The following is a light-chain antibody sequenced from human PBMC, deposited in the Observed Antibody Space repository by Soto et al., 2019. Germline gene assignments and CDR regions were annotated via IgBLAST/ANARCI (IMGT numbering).Light chain of an antibody. V-gene: IGKV1-33*01. Sequence: DIQMTQSPSSLSASVGDRVTITCQASQGISTYLNWYQQKPGKAPKLLIYGASNLETGVPSRFSGSGSGTDFTFTISSLHPEDIATYFCQQYDNVFTFGQGTRLEIK. CDR1: QGISTY. CDR3: QQYDNVFT. J-gene: IGKJ5*01. CDR2: GAS.